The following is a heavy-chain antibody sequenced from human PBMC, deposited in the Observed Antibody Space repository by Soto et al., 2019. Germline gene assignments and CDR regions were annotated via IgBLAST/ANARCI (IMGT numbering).Heavy chain of an antibody. CDR3: ASGSAGYYDSSGP. D-gene: IGHD3-22*01. J-gene: IGHJ4*02. Sequence: SVKVSCKASGGTFSSYAISWVRQAPGQGLEWMGGIIPIFGTANYAQKFQGRVTITADESTSTAYTELSSLRSEDTAVYYCASGSAGYYDSSGPWGQGTLVTVSS. V-gene: IGHV1-69*13. CDR1: GGTFSSYA. CDR2: IIPIFGTA.